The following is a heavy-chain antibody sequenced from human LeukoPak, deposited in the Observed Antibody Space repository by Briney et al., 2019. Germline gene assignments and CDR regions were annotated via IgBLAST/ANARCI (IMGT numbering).Heavy chain of an antibody. D-gene: IGHD6-13*01. V-gene: IGHV3-21*01. Sequence: PGGSLRLSCAASGFTYSNCIMNGVRQAPGKGVEGVSSMSGSYSYMYYADSVQGRFTISRDNAKNSLYLQMNSLRVEDTAVYYCATDLSSTSLSAFDYWGQGTLVTVSS. CDR1: GFTYSNCI. J-gene: IGHJ4*02. CDR2: MSGSYSYM. CDR3: ATDLSSTSLSAFDY.